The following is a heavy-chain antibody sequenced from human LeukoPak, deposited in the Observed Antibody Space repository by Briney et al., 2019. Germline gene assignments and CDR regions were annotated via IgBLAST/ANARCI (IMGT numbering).Heavy chain of an antibody. Sequence: GGSLRLSCAASGFTFSSCWMSWVRQAPGKGLEWVSYISTSSSTMYYADSVTGRFTISRDNAKNSLYLQMNSLRAEDTAVYYCARDKQYSYYMDVWGKGTTVTVSS. CDR1: GFTFSSCW. J-gene: IGHJ6*03. CDR3: ARDKQYSYYMDV. CDR2: ISTSSSTM. D-gene: IGHD6-19*01. V-gene: IGHV3-48*01.